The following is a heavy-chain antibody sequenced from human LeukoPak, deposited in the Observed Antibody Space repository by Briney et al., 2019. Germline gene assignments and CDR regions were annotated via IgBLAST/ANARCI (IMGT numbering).Heavy chain of an antibody. Sequence: SETLSLTCTVSGGSISSYYWSWIRQPPGKGLEWIGYIYYSGSTNYNPSLKSRVTISVDTSKNQLSLKLSSVTAADTAVYYCAALLYPRYYGMDVWGKGTTVTVSS. D-gene: IGHD2-8*01. CDR3: AALLYPRYYGMDV. J-gene: IGHJ6*04. CDR2: IYYSGST. V-gene: IGHV4-59*01. CDR1: GGSISSYY.